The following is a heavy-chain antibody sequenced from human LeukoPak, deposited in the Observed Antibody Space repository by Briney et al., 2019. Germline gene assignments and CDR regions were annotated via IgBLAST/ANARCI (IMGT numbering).Heavy chain of an antibody. CDR2: IYSSGST. CDR1: GGSISSGSHY. V-gene: IGHV4-61*02. CDR3: ARAWGGSYRHFDY. Sequence: SETLSLTCSVSGGSISSGSHYWSWIRQPAGKGLEWIGRIYSSGSTNYNPSLKSRVTISVDTSKNQFSLKLSSVTAADTAVYYCARAWGGSYRHFDYWGQGTLVTVSS. D-gene: IGHD1-26*01. J-gene: IGHJ4*02.